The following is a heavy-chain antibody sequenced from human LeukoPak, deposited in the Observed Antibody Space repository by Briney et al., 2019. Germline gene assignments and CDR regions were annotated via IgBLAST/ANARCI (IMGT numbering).Heavy chain of an antibody. CDR3: ARYPGIPAAAIDP. J-gene: IGHJ5*02. CDR1: GGSFSGYY. V-gene: IGHV4-34*01. CDR2: INHSGST. Sequence: SETLSLTCAVYGGSFSGYYWSWIRQPPGKGLEWIGEINHSGSTNYNPSLKSRVTISVDTSKNQFSLKLSSVTAADTAVYYCARYPGIPAAAIDPWGQGTLVTVSS. D-gene: IGHD6-13*01.